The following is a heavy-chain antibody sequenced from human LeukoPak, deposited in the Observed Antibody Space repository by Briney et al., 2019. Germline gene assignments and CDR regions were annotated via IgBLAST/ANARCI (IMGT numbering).Heavy chain of an antibody. V-gene: IGHV3-23*01. CDR1: GFTVSSYG. Sequence: GGSLRLSCAASGFTVSSYGMSWVRQAPVKGLEWVSTISGSGGSTYYADSVKGRFTISRDNSKNTLYLQMNSLRAEDTAVYYCAGRAGAYSHPYDYWGQGTLVTVSS. J-gene: IGHJ4*02. D-gene: IGHD4/OR15-4a*01. CDR2: ISGSGGST. CDR3: AGRAGAYSHPYDY.